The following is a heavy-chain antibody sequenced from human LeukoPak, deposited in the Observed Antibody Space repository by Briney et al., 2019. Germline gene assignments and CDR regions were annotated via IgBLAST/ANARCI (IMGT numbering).Heavy chain of an antibody. CDR1: GGSISSYY. Sequence: SETLSLTCTVSGGSISSYYWSWIRQPPGKGLEWIGYIYYSGSTNYSPSLKSRVTISVDTSKNQFSLKLSSVTAADTAVYYCARGRGYSYGSLPFDYWGQGTLVTVSS. D-gene: IGHD5-18*01. V-gene: IGHV4-59*01. CDR2: IYYSGST. J-gene: IGHJ4*02. CDR3: ARGRGYSYGSLPFDY.